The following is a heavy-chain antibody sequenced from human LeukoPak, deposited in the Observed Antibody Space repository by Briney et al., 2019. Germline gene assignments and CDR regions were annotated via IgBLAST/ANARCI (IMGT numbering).Heavy chain of an antibody. CDR3: ARDRGWYHADS. Sequence: GGSLRLSCAASGFTFSSSWMGWARQAPGKGLEWVANIKEDGSAKHYAVSGQGRFTISRDNAKNSLSLQMNSLRAEDMGVYYCARDRGWYHADSWGQGTLVTVSS. CDR2: IKEDGSAK. D-gene: IGHD6-19*01. J-gene: IGHJ4*02. V-gene: IGHV3-7*01. CDR1: GFTFSSSW.